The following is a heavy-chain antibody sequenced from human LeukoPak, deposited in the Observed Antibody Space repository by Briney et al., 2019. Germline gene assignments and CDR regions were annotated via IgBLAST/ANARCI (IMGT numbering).Heavy chain of an antibody. CDR1: GGSINSNNYY. CDR2: IYNSRST. V-gene: IGHV4-39*01. J-gene: IGHJ4*02. Sequence: SETLSLTCTVSGGSINSNNYYWGWIRQPPGKGLEWIGSIYNSRSTYYNPSLKSRVTISVVTSKNQFSLKLSSVTAADTAVYYCARHMVAGFLNYWGQGTLVTVSS. D-gene: IGHD6-19*01. CDR3: ARHMVAGFLNY.